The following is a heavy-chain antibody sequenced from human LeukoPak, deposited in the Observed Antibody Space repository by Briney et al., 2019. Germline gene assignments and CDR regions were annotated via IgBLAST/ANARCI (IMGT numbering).Heavy chain of an antibody. D-gene: IGHD3-22*01. CDR3: ARDRYYYDSSGYPTGYYFDY. CDR1: GGSISSGDYY. J-gene: IGHJ4*02. Sequence: SETLSLTCTVSGGSISSGDYYWSWIRQPPGKGLEWIGYIYYSGSTYYNPSLKSRVTISVDTSKNQFSLKLSSVTAADTAVYYCARDRYYYDSSGYPTGYYFDYWGQGTLVTVSS. V-gene: IGHV4-30-4*01. CDR2: IYYSGST.